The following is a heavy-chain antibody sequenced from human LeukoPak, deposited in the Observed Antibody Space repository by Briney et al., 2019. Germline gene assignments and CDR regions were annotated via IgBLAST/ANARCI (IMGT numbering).Heavy chain of an antibody. CDR1: GGSISSYY. J-gene: IGHJ6*03. V-gene: IGHV4-4*07. CDR2: TYTSGST. Sequence: SETLSLTCTVSGGSISSYYWSWIRQPAGKGLEWIGRTYTSGSTNYNPSLKSRVTMSVATSKNQFSLKLSSVTAADTAVYYCARGQRGSYYYYYTDVWGKGTTVTVSS. CDR3: ARGQRGSYYYYYTDV.